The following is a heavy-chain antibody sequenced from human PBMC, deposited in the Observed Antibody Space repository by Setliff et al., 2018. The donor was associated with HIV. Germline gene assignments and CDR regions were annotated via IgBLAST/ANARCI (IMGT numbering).Heavy chain of an antibody. D-gene: IGHD1-26*01. CDR1: GGTLSSRDYN. Sequence: SETLSLTCSVSGGTLSSRDYNWGWIRQPPGKGLEWIGSVYYSGSVNCNPSLKSRVTMSVDTSKNQFTLNLNSVTAADTAVYYCARHRGSYLDPLDVRGRGTMVTVS. J-gene: IGHJ3*01. V-gene: IGHV4-39*01. CDR3: ARHRGSYLDPLDV. CDR2: VYYSGSV.